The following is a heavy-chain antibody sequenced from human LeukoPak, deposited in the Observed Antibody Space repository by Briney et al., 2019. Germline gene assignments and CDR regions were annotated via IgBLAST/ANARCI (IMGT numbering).Heavy chain of an antibody. CDR1: GFIVSRKY. V-gene: IGHV3-66*01. Sequence: GGSLRLSCAASGFIVSRKYMSWVRQAPGKGLEWVSVIYSGGSADYADSVEGRFTISRDNSKNTLHLQMKSLRAEDTAVYYCAKMSNYYNSLGYYAFDIWGQGTMVTVSS. CDR2: IYSGGSA. D-gene: IGHD3-22*01. J-gene: IGHJ3*02. CDR3: AKMSNYYNSLGYYAFDI.